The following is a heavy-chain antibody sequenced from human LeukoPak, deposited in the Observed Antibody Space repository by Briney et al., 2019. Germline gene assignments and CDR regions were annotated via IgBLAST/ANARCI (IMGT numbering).Heavy chain of an antibody. CDR1: GFTFSSYA. J-gene: IGHJ6*03. V-gene: IGHV3-48*01. CDR3: ARGQDYYYYYMDV. CDR2: ISSSGSTK. Sequence: GGSLRLSCAASGFTFSSYAMHWVRQAPGKGLEWVSYISSSGSTKYYADSVKGRFTISRDNAKNSVYLQMNSLRAEDTAVYYCARGQDYYYYYMDVWGKGTTVIVSS.